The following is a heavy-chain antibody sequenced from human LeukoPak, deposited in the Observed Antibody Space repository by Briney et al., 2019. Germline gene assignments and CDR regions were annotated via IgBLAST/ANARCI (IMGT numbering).Heavy chain of an antibody. CDR2: IYSGGTT. J-gene: IGHJ4*02. D-gene: IGHD1-26*01. CDR1: GFTVTDNY. CDR3: ARETRWGAPQDY. V-gene: IGHV3-66*02. Sequence: GGSLRLSCAASGFTVTDNYVSWVRRAPGKGLEWVSVIYSGGTTYYTDSVTGRFSISRDISKNTVYLQMNSLRGEDTAVYYCARETRWGAPQDYWGQGTLVTVSS.